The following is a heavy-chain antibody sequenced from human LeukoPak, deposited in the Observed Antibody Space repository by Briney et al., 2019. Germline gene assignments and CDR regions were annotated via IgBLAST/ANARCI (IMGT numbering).Heavy chain of an antibody. CDR3: ARVRRYCSSTSCYNFDY. J-gene: IGHJ4*02. V-gene: IGHV4-30-4*01. D-gene: IGHD2-2*02. CDR1: GGSISSGDYY. CDR2: IYYSGST. Sequence: SETLSLTCTVSGGSISSGDYYWSWIRQPPGKGLEWIWYIYYSGSTYYNPSLKSRVTISVDTSKNQFSLKLSSVTAADTAVYYCARVRRYCSSTSCYNFDYWGQGTLVTVSS.